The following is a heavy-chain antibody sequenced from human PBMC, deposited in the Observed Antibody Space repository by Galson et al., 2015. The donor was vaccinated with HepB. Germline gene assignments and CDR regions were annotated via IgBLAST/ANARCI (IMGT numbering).Heavy chain of an antibody. CDR1: GFTFSSYS. CDR3: ARDRNTVTTGYFQH. J-gene: IGHJ1*01. Sequence: SLRLSCAASGFTFSSYSMNWVRQAPGKGLEWVSSISSSSSYIYYADSVKGRFTISRDNAKNSLYLQMNSLRAEDTAVYYCARDRNTVTTGYFQHWGQGTLVTVSS. D-gene: IGHD4-17*01. V-gene: IGHV3-21*01. CDR2: ISSSSSYI.